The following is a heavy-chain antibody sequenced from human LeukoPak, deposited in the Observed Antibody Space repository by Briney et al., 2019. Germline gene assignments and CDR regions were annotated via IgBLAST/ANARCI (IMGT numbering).Heavy chain of an antibody. CDR2: ISYDGSNK. D-gene: IGHD3-22*01. J-gene: IGHJ6*02. CDR1: GFIFSNHF. V-gene: IGHV3-30*18. Sequence: GGSLRLSCSTSGFIFSNHFMHWVRHAPGKGLEWVAFISYDGSNKYYGDFVKGRFTISRDNSKKTLHLQMDSLRAEDTAVYYCAKEWLDTEQRNYNYYGMDVWGQGTTVTVSS. CDR3: AKEWLDTEQRNYNYYGMDV.